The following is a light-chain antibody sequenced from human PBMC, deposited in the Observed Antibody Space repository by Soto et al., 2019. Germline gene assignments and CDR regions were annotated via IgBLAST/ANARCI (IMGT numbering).Light chain of an antibody. J-gene: IGKJ1*01. CDR2: GAS. CDR1: QGLGTN. V-gene: IGKV3-20*01. CDR3: QQYGSSGT. Sequence: EVVTTQSPATLSVCPGERATLSCRASQGLGTNLAWYQQKPGQAPRLLIYGASNRATGIPDRFSGSGSGTDFTLTISRLEPEDFAVYYCQQYGSSGTFGQGTKVDIK.